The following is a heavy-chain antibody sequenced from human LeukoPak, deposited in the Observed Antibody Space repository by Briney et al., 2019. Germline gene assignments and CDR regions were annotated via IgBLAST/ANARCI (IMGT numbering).Heavy chain of an antibody. V-gene: IGHV4-59*01. Sequence: SETLSLTCTVSGGSISSYYWSWTRQPPGKGLEWIGYIYYSGSTNYNPSLKSRVTISVDTSKNQFSLKLSSVTAADTAVYYCARAAYSSSWPDYWGQGTLVTVSS. CDR1: GGSISSYY. CDR2: IYYSGST. CDR3: ARAAYSSSWPDY. J-gene: IGHJ4*02. D-gene: IGHD6-13*01.